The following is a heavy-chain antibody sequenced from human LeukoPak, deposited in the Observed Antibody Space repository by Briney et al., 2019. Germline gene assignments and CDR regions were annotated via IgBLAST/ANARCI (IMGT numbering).Heavy chain of an antibody. CDR2: INPGGGSA. Sequence: ASVKVSCKASGYTFSNYYIHWVRQAPGQGLERMGIINPGGGSARYAQNFQDRVTMTRDTSTSTVYMDLSSLRSEDTAVYYCARAVGDTTDYFDYWGQGTLVTVSS. CDR1: GYTFSNYY. CDR3: ARAVGDTTDYFDY. V-gene: IGHV1-46*01. D-gene: IGHD1-26*01. J-gene: IGHJ4*02.